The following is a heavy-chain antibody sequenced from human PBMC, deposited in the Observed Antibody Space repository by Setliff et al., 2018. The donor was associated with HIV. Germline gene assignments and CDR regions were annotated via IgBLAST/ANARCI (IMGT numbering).Heavy chain of an antibody. V-gene: IGHV4-59*08. D-gene: IGHD3-16*01. CDR3: ARRTLITGYDY. J-gene: IGHJ4*02. CDR2: IYYSGST. Sequence: SETLSLTCTVSGGSISSYYWSWIRQPPGKGLEWIGYIYYSGSTNYNPSLKSRVTISVDTSKNQFSLKLSSVTAADTAVYYCARRTLITGYDYWGQGTLVTVS. CDR1: GGSISSYY.